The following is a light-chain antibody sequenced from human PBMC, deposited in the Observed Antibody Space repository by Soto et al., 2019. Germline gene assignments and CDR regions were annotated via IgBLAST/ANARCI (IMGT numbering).Light chain of an antibody. CDR3: QSYDSSLSGWV. CDR2: GNT. CDR1: SSNIVAIYD. J-gene: IGLJ3*02. V-gene: IGLV1-40*01. Sequence: QSVLTQPPSVSGAPGQRVTISCTGSSSNIVAIYDVHWYRQLPGTAPKLLIYGNTNRPSGVPDRFSGSKSGTSASLAITGLQAEDEADYYCQSYDSSLSGWVFGGGTKLTVL.